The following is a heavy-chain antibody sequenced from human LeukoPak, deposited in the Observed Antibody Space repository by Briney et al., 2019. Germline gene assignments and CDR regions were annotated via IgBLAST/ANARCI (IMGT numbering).Heavy chain of an antibody. Sequence: SETLSLTCTVSGGSISSYYWSWIRQPAGKGLEWIGRIYTSGSTNYNPSLKSRVTMSVDTSKNQFSLKLSSVTAADTAVYYCARIRYCSSTSCYAGVHWFAPWGQRCLVTVSS. CDR2: IYTSGST. CDR3: ARIRYCSSTSCYAGVHWFAP. J-gene: IGHJ5*02. CDR1: GGSISSYY. D-gene: IGHD2-2*01. V-gene: IGHV4-4*07.